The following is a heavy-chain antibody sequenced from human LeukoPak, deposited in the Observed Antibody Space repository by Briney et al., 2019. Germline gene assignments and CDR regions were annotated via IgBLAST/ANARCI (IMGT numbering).Heavy chain of an antibody. CDR3: AREPVGFRELDW. V-gene: IGHV3-53*01. CDR1: GFNVSSNN. J-gene: IGHJ4*02. Sequence: PGGSLRLSCAASGFNVSSNNMNWARQAPGKGLDWVSVIYRGGSIHYADSVKGRFTISRDNSKNTLYLQMNSLRAEDTAVYYCAREPVGFRELDWWGQGTLVTVSS. CDR2: IYRGGSI. D-gene: IGHD1-26*01.